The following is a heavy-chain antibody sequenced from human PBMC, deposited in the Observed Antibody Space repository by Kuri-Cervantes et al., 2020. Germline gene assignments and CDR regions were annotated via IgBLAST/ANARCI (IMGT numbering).Heavy chain of an antibody. Sequence: GSSWRSPWQPSGFTFSSYGMHWVRQAPGKGLEWVAVISYVGSNKSYADSVKGRFTISRDNSKPTLHLQMNSLRAEDTAVYYCAKGHLDTSIYDSWGQGTLVTVSS. V-gene: IGHV3-30*18. CDR1: GFTFSSYG. CDR2: ISYVGSNK. CDR3: AKGHLDTSIYDS. J-gene: IGHJ5*02. D-gene: IGHD2/OR15-2a*01.